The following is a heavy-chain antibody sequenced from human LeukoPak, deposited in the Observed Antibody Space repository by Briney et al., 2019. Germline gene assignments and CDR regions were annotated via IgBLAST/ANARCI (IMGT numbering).Heavy chain of an antibody. Sequence: GRSLSLSCAASGFTFSSYGMHWVRQAPGKGLEWVAVISYDGSNKYYADSVKGRFTISRDNSKNTLYLQMSSLRPEDTAVYYCSTGGYTSSRYVVDYWGQGTQVTVSS. CDR2: ISYDGSNK. CDR1: GFTFSSYG. J-gene: IGHJ4*02. CDR3: STGGYTSSRYVVDY. V-gene: IGHV3-30*03. D-gene: IGHD6-13*01.